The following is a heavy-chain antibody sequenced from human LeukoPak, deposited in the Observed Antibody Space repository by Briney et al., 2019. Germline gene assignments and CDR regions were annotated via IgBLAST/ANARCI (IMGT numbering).Heavy chain of an antibody. J-gene: IGHJ4*02. D-gene: IGHD4-11*01. Sequence: SQTLSLTCAISGDSVSSNSAAWNWIRQSPSRGLEWLGRTYYRSKWYTDYAVSVTSRITINPDTSKNQFSLQLNFVTPEDTAVYYCAGDKDYSIDHWGQGTLVTVSS. CDR3: AGDKDYSIDH. CDR1: GDSVSSNSAA. V-gene: IGHV6-1*01. CDR2: TYYRSKWYT.